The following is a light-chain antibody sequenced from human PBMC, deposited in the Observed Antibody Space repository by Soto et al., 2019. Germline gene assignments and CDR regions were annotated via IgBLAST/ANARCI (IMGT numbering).Light chain of an antibody. CDR3: QQYDSYRT. CDR1: QSISSW. Sequence: DIPTTQSPSTLPASVGDRVTITCRASQSISSWLAWYQQKPGKAPKLLIFDASSLERGVPSRFSGSGSGTEFTLTISSLQPDDFATYYCQQYDSYRTFGQGTKVEIK. V-gene: IGKV1-5*01. CDR2: DAS. J-gene: IGKJ1*01.